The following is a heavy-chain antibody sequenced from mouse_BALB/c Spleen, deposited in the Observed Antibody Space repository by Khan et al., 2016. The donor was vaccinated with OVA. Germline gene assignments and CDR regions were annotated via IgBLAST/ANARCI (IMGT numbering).Heavy chain of an antibody. CDR1: GYSFTSYW. CDR2: FYPGSSDT. J-gene: IGHJ2*01. CDR3: TRSYGSFYFDY. V-gene: IGHV1-5*01. Sequence: EVQLQESGTVPARPGASVKMSCKASGYSFTSYWMHWVTQRPGQGLEWIGAFYPGSSDTRYNQMFKDRAKLTAVTSASTVYMELSSLTNEDSAVYYCTRSYGSFYFDYRGQGTTLTVSS. D-gene: IGHD2-2*01.